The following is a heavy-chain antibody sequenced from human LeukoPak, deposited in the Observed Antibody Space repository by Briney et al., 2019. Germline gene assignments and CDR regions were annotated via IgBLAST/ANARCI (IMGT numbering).Heavy chain of an antibody. V-gene: IGHV1-2*02. CDR1: GYTFTVYY. CDR2: INPNSGGT. D-gene: IGHD1-1*01. Sequence: ASVKVSCKASGYTFTVYYMHWVRQAPGQGLEWMGWINPNSGGTNYAQKFQGRVTMTRDTSISTAYMELSRLRSDDTAVYYCARASRHNYYYGMDVWGQGTTVTVSS. J-gene: IGHJ6*02. CDR3: ARASRHNYYYGMDV.